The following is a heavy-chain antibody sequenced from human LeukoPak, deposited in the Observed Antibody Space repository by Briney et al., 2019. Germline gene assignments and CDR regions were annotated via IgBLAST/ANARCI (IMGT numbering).Heavy chain of an antibody. V-gene: IGHV3-21*01. J-gene: IGHJ3*02. D-gene: IGHD6-19*01. CDR3: AKDLYSSGWYRRSVAFDI. CDR2: ISSSSSYI. CDR1: GFTFSSYS. Sequence: SGGSLRLSCAASGFTFSSYSMNWVRQAPGKGLEWVSSISSSSSYIYYADSVKGRFTISRDNSKNTLYLQMNSLRAEDTAVYYCAKDLYSSGWYRRSVAFDIWGQGTMVTVSS.